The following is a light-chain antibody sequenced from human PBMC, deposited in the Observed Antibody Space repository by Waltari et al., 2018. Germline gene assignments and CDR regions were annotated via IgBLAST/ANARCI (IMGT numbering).Light chain of an antibody. Sequence: QSVLTQPPSVSGAPGQRVPIPCPGSSSNIGAGFAVHWYQPLPGTAPKLLIYGNNNRPSGVPDRFSGSKSGTSASLAITGLQAEDEADYYCQSYGSDWVFGGGTKLTVL. CDR2: GNN. V-gene: IGLV1-40*01. CDR3: QSYGSDWV. CDR1: SSNIGAGFA. J-gene: IGLJ3*02.